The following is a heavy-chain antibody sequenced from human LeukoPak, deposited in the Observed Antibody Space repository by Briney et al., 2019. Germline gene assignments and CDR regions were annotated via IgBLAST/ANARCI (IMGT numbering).Heavy chain of an antibody. Sequence: SETLSLTCTVSGGSISTYYWSWIRQPPGKGLEWIGNIYYSGSTNYNPSLKSRVTISVDTSKDQFSLKLNSVIAEDTAVYYCAREGGSRQNFDYWGQGTLVTVSS. V-gene: IGHV4-59*01. CDR1: GGSISTYY. CDR3: AREGGSRQNFDY. D-gene: IGHD1-26*01. J-gene: IGHJ4*02. CDR2: IYYSGST.